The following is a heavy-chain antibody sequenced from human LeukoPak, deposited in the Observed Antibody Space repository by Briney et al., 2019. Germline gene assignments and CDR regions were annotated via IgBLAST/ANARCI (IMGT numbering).Heavy chain of an antibody. D-gene: IGHD2-15*01. CDR3: ARAVGAAPFDY. Sequence: TSETLSLTCTVSGASINTYYWTWIRQPPGKGLEWIGYIHDRGSTSYNPSLQSRDTISGNTSKNQFSLKLNSVTAADTAVYYCARAVGAAPFDYWGQGTLVTVSS. V-gene: IGHV4-59*01. CDR2: IHDRGST. J-gene: IGHJ4*02. CDR1: GASINTYY.